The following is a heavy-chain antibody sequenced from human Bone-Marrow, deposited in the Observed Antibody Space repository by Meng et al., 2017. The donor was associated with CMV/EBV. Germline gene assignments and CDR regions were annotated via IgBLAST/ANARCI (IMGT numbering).Heavy chain of an antibody. V-gene: IGHV3-21*01. CDR2: ISSSSSYI. J-gene: IGHJ4*02. D-gene: IGHD3-10*01. CDR1: GFTFNNYW. CDR3: ARDVGGSGSY. Sequence: GESLKISCAASGFTFNNYWMSWVRQAPGKGLEWVSSISSSSSYIYYADSVKGRFTISRDNAKNSLYLQMNSLRAEDTAVYYCARDVGGSGSYWGQGTLVTVFS.